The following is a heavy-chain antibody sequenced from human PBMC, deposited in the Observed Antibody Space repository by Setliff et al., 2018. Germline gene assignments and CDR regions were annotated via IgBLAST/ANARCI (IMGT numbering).Heavy chain of an antibody. CDR2: INHSGST. CDR1: GGSFSGYY. D-gene: IGHD2-2*01. Sequence: LSLTCAVYGGSFSGYYWSWIRQPPGKGLEWIGEINHSGSTNYNPSLKSRVTISVDTSKNQFSLKLSPVTAADTAVYYCARKSRNIVVVPAAVIYYYYYYMDVWGKGTTVTSP. J-gene: IGHJ6*03. V-gene: IGHV4-34*01. CDR3: ARKSRNIVVVPAAVIYYYYYYMDV.